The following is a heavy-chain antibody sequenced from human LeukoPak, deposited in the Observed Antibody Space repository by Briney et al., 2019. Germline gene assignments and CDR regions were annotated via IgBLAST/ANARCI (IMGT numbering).Heavy chain of an antibody. CDR1: GGSFSGYY. Sequence: PSETLSLTCAVYGGSFSGYYWSWIRQPPGKGLEWIGEINHSGSTNYNPSLKSRVTISVDTSKNQFSLKLSSVTAADTAVYYCVRERGVDTAIYYYYYGMDVWGKGTTVTVSS. CDR3: VRERGVDTAIYYYYYGMDV. CDR2: INHSGST. D-gene: IGHD5-18*01. J-gene: IGHJ6*04. V-gene: IGHV4-34*01.